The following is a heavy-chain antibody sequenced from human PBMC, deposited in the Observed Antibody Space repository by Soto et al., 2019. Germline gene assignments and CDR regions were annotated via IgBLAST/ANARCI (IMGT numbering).Heavy chain of an antibody. D-gene: IGHD1-1*01. CDR1: GGSISSTHS. J-gene: IGHJ4*02. V-gene: IGHV4-4*02. CDR3: ARAVALPGRFYFDS. Sequence: QVQLQESGPGLVKPSGTLSLTCVVSGGSISSTHSWSWVRQPPGKGLERVAEIYHSGSTNYNPSLKGRVTISMDTSMNHFALILNSVTAADTAFYFCARAVALPGRFYFDSWGQGTLVTVSS. CDR2: IYHSGST.